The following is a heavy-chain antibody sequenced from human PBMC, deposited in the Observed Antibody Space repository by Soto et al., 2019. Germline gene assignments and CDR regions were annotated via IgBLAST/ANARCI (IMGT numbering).Heavy chain of an antibody. CDR1: GGSFSGYY. J-gene: IGHJ5*02. CDR3: ATANWSHHYFDP. V-gene: IGHV4-34*01. D-gene: IGHD1-1*01. CDR2: INHSGSP. Sequence: LTCAVYGGSFSGYYWSWLRQPPGKGLEWIGEINHSGSPNYNPSLKSRVTISVDTSKNQFSLKMTSVTAADTAVYYCATANWSHHYFDPWGQGTLVTVSS.